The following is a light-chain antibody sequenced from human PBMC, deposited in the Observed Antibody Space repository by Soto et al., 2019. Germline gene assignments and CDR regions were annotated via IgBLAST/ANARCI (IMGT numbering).Light chain of an antibody. CDR1: GSDIGNYNY. J-gene: IGLJ3*02. CDR2: DVS. V-gene: IGLV2-14*01. CDR3: TSYTISTTVV. Sequence: QSALTQPASVSGSPGQSITISCTGTGSDIGNYNYVSWYQQHPGKAPKLMIYDVSNRPSGVSNRFSGSKSGNTASLTISGLQAEDEADYYCTSYTISTTVVFGGGTKLTVL.